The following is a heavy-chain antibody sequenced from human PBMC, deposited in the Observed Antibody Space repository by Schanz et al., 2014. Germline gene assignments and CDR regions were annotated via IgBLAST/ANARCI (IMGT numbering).Heavy chain of an antibody. CDR2: ISGSGVIT. CDR1: GFTFSTYA. D-gene: IGHD3-16*02. Sequence: EVQLVESGGGLVQPGGSLRLSCATSGFTFSTYAMSWVRQAPGKGLEWVSGISGSGVITYYEDSVKGRFTISREKENNTLYLQMKTLREEEKAIYYCAKYRYSVFDFDYWGQGTLVTVSS. V-gene: IGHV3-23*04. J-gene: IGHJ4*02. CDR3: AKYRYSVFDFDY.